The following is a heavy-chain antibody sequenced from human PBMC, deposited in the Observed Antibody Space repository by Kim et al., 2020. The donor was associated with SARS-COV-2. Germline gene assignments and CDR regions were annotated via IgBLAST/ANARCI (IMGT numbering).Heavy chain of an antibody. J-gene: IGHJ6*03. CDR2: ISVYNGNT. Sequence: ASVKVSCKASGYTFTSYGISWVRQAPGQGPEWMGWISVYNGNTNYAQKLQGRVTMTTDTSTSTAYMELRSLRSDDTAVYYCARVNYYVSSGYTYYYYYYIDDWGKGTSVTGSS. D-gene: IGHD3-22*01. CDR1: GYTFTSYG. V-gene: IGHV1-18*01. CDR3: ARVNYYVSSGYTYYYYYYIDD.